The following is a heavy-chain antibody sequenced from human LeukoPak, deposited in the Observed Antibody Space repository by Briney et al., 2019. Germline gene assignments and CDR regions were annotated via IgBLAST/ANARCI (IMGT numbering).Heavy chain of an antibody. Sequence: SETLSLTCTVSGGSISSYYWSWIRQPPGKGLEWIGYIYYSGSTNYNPSLKSRVTISVDTSKNQFPLKLSSVTAADTAVYYCARDGAYSSGWSVDRWDYCGMDVWGKGTTVTVSS. V-gene: IGHV4-59*01. CDR1: GGSISSYY. CDR3: ARDGAYSSGWSVDRWDYCGMDV. D-gene: IGHD6-19*01. CDR2: IYYSGST. J-gene: IGHJ6*04.